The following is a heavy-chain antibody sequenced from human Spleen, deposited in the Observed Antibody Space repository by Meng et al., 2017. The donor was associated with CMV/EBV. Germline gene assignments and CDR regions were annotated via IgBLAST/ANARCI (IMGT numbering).Heavy chain of an antibody. D-gene: IGHD6-25*01. J-gene: IGHJ4*02. V-gene: IGHV1-8*01. CDR3: ARGLGSSGTPPDY. CDR1: GYTFTSYD. Sequence: QVQLVQSGAEVKKPGASVKVSCKASGYTFTSYDINWVRQATGQGLEWMGWRNPNSGNTGYAQKFQGRVTMTRDTSISTAYMELSSLRSADTAVYCCARGLGSSGTPPDYWGQGTLVTVSS. CDR2: RNPNSGNT.